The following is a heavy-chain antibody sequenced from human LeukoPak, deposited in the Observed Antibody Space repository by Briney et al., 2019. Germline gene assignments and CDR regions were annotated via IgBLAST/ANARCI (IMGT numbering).Heavy chain of an antibody. CDR2: IYSDGST. D-gene: IGHD3-22*01. CDR1: GFTVSSNY. V-gene: IGHV3-66*01. Sequence: GGSLRLSCAASGFTVSSNYMSWVRQAPGKGLEWVSVIYSDGSTYYADSVKGRLTISRDNSKNTLYLQINSLRAEDTAVYYCARDYNYYHSSGYWYYFDYWGQGTLVTVSS. CDR3: ARDYNYYHSSGYWYYFDY. J-gene: IGHJ4*02.